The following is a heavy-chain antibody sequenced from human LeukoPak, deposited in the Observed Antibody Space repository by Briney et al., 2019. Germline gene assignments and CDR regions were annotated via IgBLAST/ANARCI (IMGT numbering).Heavy chain of an antibody. D-gene: IGHD6-19*01. CDR3: AKDIAVAGIFDY. CDR2: ISGSGGST. Sequence: GGSLRLSCAASGXTFXSYAMSWVRQAPXXXXXWVSAISGSGGSTYYADSVKGRFTISRDNSKNTLYLQMNSLRAEDTAVYYCAKDIAVAGIFDYWGQGTLVTVSS. V-gene: IGHV3-23*01. J-gene: IGHJ4*02. CDR1: GXTFXSYA.